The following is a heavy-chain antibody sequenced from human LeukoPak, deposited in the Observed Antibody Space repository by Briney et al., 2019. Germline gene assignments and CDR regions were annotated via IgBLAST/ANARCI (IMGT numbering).Heavy chain of an antibody. D-gene: IGHD4-17*01. CDR2: ISYIGST. V-gene: IGHV4-59*11. J-gene: IGHJ3*02. CDR1: TDSFSSHY. Sequence: SETLSLTCAVSTDSFSSHYWTWIRQPPGKGLEWIGYISYIGSTNYNPSLKRRVTISIDTSKNQFSLKLSSVTAADTAVYYCARDLVTVTKGFDIWGQGTMVSVSS. CDR3: ARDLVTVTKGFDI.